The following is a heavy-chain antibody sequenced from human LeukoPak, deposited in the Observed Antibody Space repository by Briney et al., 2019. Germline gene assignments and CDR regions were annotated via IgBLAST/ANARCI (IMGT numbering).Heavy chain of an antibody. J-gene: IGHJ5*02. CDR3: APRLGGYVHLNWFDP. CDR1: GYPFTDYY. Sequence: GASVKVSCKTSGYPFTDYYMHWVRQAPGQGPEWMGWINPKSGVTNYAQTFQGRVTMSRDTSLSTAYMELSRLRSDDTAVYYCAPRLGGYVHLNWFDPWGQGTLVTVSS. V-gene: IGHV1-2*02. CDR2: INPKSGVT. D-gene: IGHD5-12*01.